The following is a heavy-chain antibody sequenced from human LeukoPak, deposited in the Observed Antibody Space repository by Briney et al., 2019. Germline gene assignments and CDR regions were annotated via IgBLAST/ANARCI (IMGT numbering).Heavy chain of an antibody. D-gene: IGHD2-21*02. CDR1: RFTFNTYW. CDR3: AKDFVVVPGNVNYFDS. CDR2: IDSDGYST. Sequence: GGSLRLSCAASRFTFNTYWMHWVRQAPGKGLVWVSRIDSDGYSTAYADSVKGRFTISRDNAKNTLYLQMNSLRAEDTAVYYRAKDFVVVPGNVNYFDSWGQGTLVTVSS. J-gene: IGHJ4*02. V-gene: IGHV3-74*01.